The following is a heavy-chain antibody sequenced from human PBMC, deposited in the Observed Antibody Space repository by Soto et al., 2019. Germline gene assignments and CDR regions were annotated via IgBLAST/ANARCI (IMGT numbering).Heavy chain of an antibody. V-gene: IGHV1-69*13. Sequence: SVKVSCKASGGTFSSYAISWVRQAPGQGLEWMGGIIPIFGTANYAQRFQGRVTITADESTSTAYMELSSLRSEDTAVYYCARGRRDGYNGPYAFDIWGQGTMVTVSS. D-gene: IGHD5-12*01. CDR2: IIPIFGTA. CDR1: GGTFSSYA. CDR3: ARGRRDGYNGPYAFDI. J-gene: IGHJ3*02.